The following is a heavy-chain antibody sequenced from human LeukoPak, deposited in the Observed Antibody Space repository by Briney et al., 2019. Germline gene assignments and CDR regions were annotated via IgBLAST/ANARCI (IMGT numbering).Heavy chain of an antibody. CDR3: ARGGRAYYYDSSGSKNDAFDI. J-gene: IGHJ3*02. D-gene: IGHD3-22*01. V-gene: IGHV3-30*03. CDR2: ISYDGSNK. Sequence: QPGRSLRLSCAASGFTFSSSGMHWVRQAPGKGLEWVALISYDGSNKLYADSVKGRFTISGDNSKNTLYLQMNSLRAEDVAAYYCARGGRAYYYDSSGSKNDAFDIWGQGTMVTVSS. CDR1: GFTFSSSG.